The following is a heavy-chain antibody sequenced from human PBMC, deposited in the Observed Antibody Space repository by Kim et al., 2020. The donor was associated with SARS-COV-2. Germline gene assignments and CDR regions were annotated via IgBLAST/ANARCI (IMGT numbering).Heavy chain of an antibody. J-gene: IGHJ4*02. Sequence: SETLSLTCTVSGGSISSSSYYWGWIRQPPGKGLEWIGSIYYSGSTYYNPSLKSRVTISVDTSKNQFSLKLSSVTAADTAVYYCARSDPTRPFDYWGQGTLVTVSS. V-gene: IGHV4-39*01. CDR1: GGSISSSSYY. D-gene: IGHD2-21*01. CDR3: ARSDPTRPFDY. CDR2: IYYSGST.